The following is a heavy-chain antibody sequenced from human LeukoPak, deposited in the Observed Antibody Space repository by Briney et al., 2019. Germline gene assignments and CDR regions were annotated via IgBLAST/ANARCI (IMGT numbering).Heavy chain of an antibody. D-gene: IGHD2-15*01. CDR3: ARHLYDEYCSGGRCSNNWFDP. CDR1: GGSISSSSYY. J-gene: IGHJ5*02. Sequence: SETLSLTCTVSGGSISSSSYYWGWIRQPPGKGLDWIRSIYYSGSTYYNPSLKSRVTISVDTSKNQFSLKLSSVTAADTAVYYCARHLYDEYCSGGRCSNNWFDPWGQGTLVTVSS. V-gene: IGHV4-39*01. CDR2: IYYSGST.